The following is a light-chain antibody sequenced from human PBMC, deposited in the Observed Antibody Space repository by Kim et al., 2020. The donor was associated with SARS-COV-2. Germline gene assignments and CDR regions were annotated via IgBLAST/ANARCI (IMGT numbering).Light chain of an antibody. J-gene: IGKJ3*01. CDR3: QQANSYPFT. V-gene: IGKV1-9*01. CDR2: SAS. Sequence: IQLTQSPSSRSASVGDRVTITCRASQGIGSYLAWYQQRPGKAPNLLIYSASTLQSGVPSRFSGSGSGTDFTLTINSLQPEDFATYFCQQANSYPFTFGPGTKVDIK. CDR1: QGIGSY.